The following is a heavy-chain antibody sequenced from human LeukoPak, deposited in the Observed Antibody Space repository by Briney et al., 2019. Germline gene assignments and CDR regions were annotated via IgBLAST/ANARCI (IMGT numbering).Heavy chain of an antibody. CDR1: GGSIGSYY. CDR3: TRDLGFVSKVCAFDI. Sequence: SETLSLTCTVSGGSIGSYYWNWIRQSPGKGLVWLGYIYYSVNTNYNPSLKSRVIISVDTSKNQFSLKLSSVTAADTAVYYCTRDLGFVSKVCAFDIWGQGTMVTVSS. CDR2: IYYSVNT. D-gene: IGHD2-15*01. J-gene: IGHJ3*02. V-gene: IGHV4-59*01.